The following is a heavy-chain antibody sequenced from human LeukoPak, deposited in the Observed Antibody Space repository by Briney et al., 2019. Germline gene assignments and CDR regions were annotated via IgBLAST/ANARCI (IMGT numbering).Heavy chain of an antibody. V-gene: IGHV3-66*01. CDR2: IHSDGTT. J-gene: IGHJ6*03. CDR3: VKTEVPAAVNYYYYYYMDV. Sequence: GGSLRLSCAASGLAVSTTYMNWVRQAPGKGLEWVSVIHSDGTTYYSDSVKGRSTISRDNSKNTVYLQMNSLRAEDTAVYYCVKTEVPAAVNYYYYYYMDVWGKGTTVTVSS. CDR1: GLAVSTTY. D-gene: IGHD2-2*01.